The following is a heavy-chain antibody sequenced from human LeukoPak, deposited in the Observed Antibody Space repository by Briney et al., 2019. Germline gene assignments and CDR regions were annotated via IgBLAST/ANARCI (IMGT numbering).Heavy chain of an antibody. CDR3: ARGGYYGSGSYYYDAFDI. V-gene: IGHV4-59*01. J-gene: IGHJ3*02. CDR1: GGSISSYY. D-gene: IGHD3-10*01. CDR2: IYYSGST. Sequence: PSETLSLTCTVSGGSISSYYWSWIRQPPGKGLEWIGYIYYSGSTNYNPSLKSRVTISVDTSKNQFSLKLSSVTAADTAVYYCARGGYYGSGSYYYDAFDIWGQGTMVTVSS.